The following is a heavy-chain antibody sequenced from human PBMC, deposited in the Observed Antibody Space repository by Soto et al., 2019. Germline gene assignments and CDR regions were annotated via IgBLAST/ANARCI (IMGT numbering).Heavy chain of an antibody. D-gene: IGHD4-17*01. CDR2: IYYSGST. CDR3: ARGRNDYGDYGGFDY. Sequence: PSETLSLTCTVSGGSISSYYWSWIRQPPGKGLEWIGYIYYSGSTNYNPSLKSRVTISVDTSKNQFSLKLSSVTAADTAVYYCARGRNDYGDYGGFDYSGQGTLVTVSS. J-gene: IGHJ4*02. CDR1: GGSISSYY. V-gene: IGHV4-59*01.